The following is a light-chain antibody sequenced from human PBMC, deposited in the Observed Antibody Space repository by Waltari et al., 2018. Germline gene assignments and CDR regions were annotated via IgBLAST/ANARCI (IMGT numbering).Light chain of an antibody. Sequence: TCRASQSINNLLNWDQQTPGKAPKLLIYAASNLHSWVPSRFSGSGSGTEFTLTISSLQPEDFATYFCQQSHSIPLTFGGGTKVEI. J-gene: IGKJ4*01. V-gene: IGKV1-39*01. CDR2: AAS. CDR1: QSINNL. CDR3: QQSHSIPLT.